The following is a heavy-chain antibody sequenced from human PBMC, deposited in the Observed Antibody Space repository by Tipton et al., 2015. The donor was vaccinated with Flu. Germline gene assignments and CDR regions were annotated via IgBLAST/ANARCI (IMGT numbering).Heavy chain of an antibody. D-gene: IGHD2-2*01. CDR2: IYNRVST. J-gene: IGHJ4*02. CDR3: ARDPSLGMPEYFDS. Sequence: TLSLTCTVSGHPIFSSTDFNYWAWIRQAPGKGLEWIGSIYNRVSTHYNPSLKSRITMSIDLSQNQFSLEMSSVTAADTAVYYCARDPSLGMPEYFDSWGQGILVTASS. CDR1: GHPIFSSTDFNY. V-gene: IGHV4-39*07.